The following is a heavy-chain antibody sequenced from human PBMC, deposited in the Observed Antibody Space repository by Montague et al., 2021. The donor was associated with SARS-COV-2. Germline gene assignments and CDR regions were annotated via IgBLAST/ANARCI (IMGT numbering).Heavy chain of an antibody. D-gene: IGHD1-1*01. CDR1: GGSISSSSYY. CDR3: ARQAQLFHRATDYCDMDV. CDR2: IYYGGST. J-gene: IGHJ6*02. Sequence: SETLSLTCTVSGGSISSSSYYWGWIRQPPGKGLEWIGSIYYGGSTYYNPSLKSRVFISVDTSKKQLSLTLTSVTAADTAVYYCARQAQLFHRATDYCDMDVWGQGTTVTVSS. V-gene: IGHV4-39*01.